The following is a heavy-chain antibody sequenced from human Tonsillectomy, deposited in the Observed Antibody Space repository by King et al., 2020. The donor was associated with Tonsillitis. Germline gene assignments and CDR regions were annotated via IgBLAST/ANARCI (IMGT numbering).Heavy chain of an antibody. CDR1: NGSIGGYY. V-gene: IGHV4-59*01. CDR2: IYYSGST. D-gene: IGHD1-26*01. J-gene: IGHJ4*02. CDR3: ARMPEGGATTTGWGALDY. Sequence: QLQESGPGLVKPSETLSLTCTVFNGSIGGYYWSWIRQPPGKGLEWIGYIYYSGSTNYNPSLKSRVTISVDTSKNQFSRKLSSVTSADTAGYYCARMPEGGATTTGWGALDYWGQGTLVTVSS.